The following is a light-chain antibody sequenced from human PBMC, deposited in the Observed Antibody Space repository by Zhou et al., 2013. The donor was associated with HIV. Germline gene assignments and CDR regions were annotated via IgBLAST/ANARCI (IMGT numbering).Light chain of an antibody. V-gene: IGKV3-20*01. CDR1: QSVGSN. Sequence: EIVMTQSPAALSVSPGERATLSCRASQSVGSNLAWYQLKPGQAPRLLIYGASSRATGIPDRFSGSGSGTDFTLTISRLEPEDFAVYYCQQYGSSPLTFGGGTKVEIK. CDR2: GAS. CDR3: QQYGSSPLT. J-gene: IGKJ4*01.